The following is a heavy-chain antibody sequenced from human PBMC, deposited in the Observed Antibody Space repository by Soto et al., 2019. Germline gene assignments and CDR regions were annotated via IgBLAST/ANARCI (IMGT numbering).Heavy chain of an antibody. CDR3: ARLFYEYSSSSGDY. CDR2: IYYSGST. CDR1: GGSVSSGSYY. Sequence: SETLSLTCTVSGGSVSSGSYYWSWIRQPPGKGLEWIGYIYYSGSTNYNPSLKSRVTISVDTSKNQFSLKLSSVTAADTAVYYCARLFYEYSSSSGDYWGQGTLVTVSS. V-gene: IGHV4-61*01. D-gene: IGHD6-6*01. J-gene: IGHJ4*02.